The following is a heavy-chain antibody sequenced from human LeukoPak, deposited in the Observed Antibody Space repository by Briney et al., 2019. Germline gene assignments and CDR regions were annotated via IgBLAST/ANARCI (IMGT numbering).Heavy chain of an antibody. CDR1: GYSLINYG. Sequence: ASVKVSCKASGYSLINYGISWIRQAPGQGLEWMGLISVYNGNTNYAQKVQGRVTMTTGTSTSTAYMELRSLRSDDTAVYYCARDLSYYDTSGQPLDHWGQGTLVTVSS. J-gene: IGHJ4*02. D-gene: IGHD3-22*01. CDR2: ISVYNGNT. V-gene: IGHV1-18*01. CDR3: ARDLSYYDTSGQPLDH.